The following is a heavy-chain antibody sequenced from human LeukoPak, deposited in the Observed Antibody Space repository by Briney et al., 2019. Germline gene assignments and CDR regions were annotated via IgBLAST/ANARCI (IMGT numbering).Heavy chain of an antibody. Sequence: GSSVKVSCKASGGTFNSYTISLVRQAPGQGLECMGRIIPILGIANYAQKFQGRVTITADKSTSTAYMELSSLRSEDTAVYYCARGSSGPDAFDIWGQGTMVTVSS. CDR3: ARGSSGPDAFDI. CDR1: GGTFNSYT. CDR2: IIPILGIA. J-gene: IGHJ3*02. V-gene: IGHV1-69*02. D-gene: IGHD3-22*01.